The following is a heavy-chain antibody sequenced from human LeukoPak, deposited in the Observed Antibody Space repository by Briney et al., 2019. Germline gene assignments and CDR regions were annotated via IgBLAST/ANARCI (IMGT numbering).Heavy chain of an antibody. CDR3: VLNWPFG. CDR2: IIPIFGTA. Sequence: ASVKVSCKASGGSFSSYAISWVRQAPGQGGEWMGGIIPIFGTAHYAQKFQCRVTITADESTRTASMELSSMRAEDTAVYYCVLNWPFGWGQSTLVTVSS. J-gene: IGHJ1*01. CDR1: GGSFSSYA. D-gene: IGHD3-10*01. V-gene: IGHV1-69*13.